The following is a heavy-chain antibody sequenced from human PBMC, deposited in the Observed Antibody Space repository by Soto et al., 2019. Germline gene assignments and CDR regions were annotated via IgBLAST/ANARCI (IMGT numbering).Heavy chain of an antibody. CDR1: GDSVSSNRAA. CDR2: TYYRSKWYN. V-gene: IGHV6-1*01. D-gene: IGHD6-19*01. CDR3: ARDAPTVAVAGNAFDI. Sequence: SQTLSLTCAISGDSVSSNRAAWNWIRQSPSKGLEWLGRTYYRSKWYNDYAVSVKSRITINPDTSKNQFSLQLNSVTPEDTAVYYCARDAPTVAVAGNAFDIWGQGTMVTVSS. J-gene: IGHJ3*02.